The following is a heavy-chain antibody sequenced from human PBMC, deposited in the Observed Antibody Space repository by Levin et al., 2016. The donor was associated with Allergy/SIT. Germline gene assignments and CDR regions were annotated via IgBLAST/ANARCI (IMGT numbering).Heavy chain of an antibody. V-gene: IGHV3-74*01. J-gene: IGHJ6*02. CDR2: INSDGYST. CDR3: ASAGVTVTTYYYYGMDV. CDR1: GFTFSSYW. Sequence: GGSLRLSCAASGFTFSSYWMHWVRQAPGKGLVWVSRINSDGYSTSYADSVKGRFTISRDNAKNTLYLQMNSLRAEDTAVYYCASAGVTVTTYYYYGMDVWGQGTTVTVSS. D-gene: IGHD4-11*01.